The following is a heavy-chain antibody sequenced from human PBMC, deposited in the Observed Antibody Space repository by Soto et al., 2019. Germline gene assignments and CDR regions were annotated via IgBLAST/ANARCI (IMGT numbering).Heavy chain of an antibody. D-gene: IGHD3-3*01. Sequence: QVQLVQSGAEVKKPGASVKVSCKASGYTFTSYGISWVRQAPGQGLEWMGWISAYNGNTNYAQKLQGRVTMTTDTSTSTAYMELRSLRSDDAAVYYCARVQVTIFGVVIIGGFDYWGQGTLVTVSS. CDR2: ISAYNGNT. CDR3: ARVQVTIFGVVIIGGFDY. J-gene: IGHJ4*02. CDR1: GYTFTSYG. V-gene: IGHV1-18*01.